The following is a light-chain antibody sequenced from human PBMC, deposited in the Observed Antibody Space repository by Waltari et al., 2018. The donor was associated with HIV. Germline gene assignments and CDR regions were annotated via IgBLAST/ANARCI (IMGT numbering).Light chain of an antibody. Sequence: QSALTQPASVSGSPGQSITISCTGPTDIGPFNSVSWYQVHPGKATKLIIFDVTRRPSGVFSRFSGSKSANAASLTISDLRPEDEADYYCSSYSPTLMFGGGTHLTVL. CDR3: SSYSPTLM. CDR2: DVT. CDR1: TDIGPFNS. J-gene: IGLJ3*02. V-gene: IGLV2-14*03.